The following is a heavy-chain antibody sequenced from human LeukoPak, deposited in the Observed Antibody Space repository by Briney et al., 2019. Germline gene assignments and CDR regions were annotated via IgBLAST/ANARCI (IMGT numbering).Heavy chain of an antibody. CDR3: ATYYDRSGYILDY. CDR1: GGSVSHSNW. Sequence: SETLSLTCAVSGGSVSHSNWWTWVRQSPGKGLEWIGEVHPSEGTNYNPSLKSRVTISLDKSKNQFSLELSSVTAADTAIYYCATYYDRSGYILDYWGQGTLVTVSS. V-gene: IGHV4-4*02. D-gene: IGHD3-22*01. CDR2: VHPSEGT. J-gene: IGHJ4*02.